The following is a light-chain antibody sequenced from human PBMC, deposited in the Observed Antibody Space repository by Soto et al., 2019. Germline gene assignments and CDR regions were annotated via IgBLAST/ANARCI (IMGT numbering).Light chain of an antibody. Sequence: QSALTQPPSASGSPGQSVTISCTGTSSDVGGYNYVSWYQQHPGKAPKLMIYDVSKRPSGVTDRFSGSKSCNTASLTVSGLQAEDEADYYCSSYAGSNIVVFGGGTKLTVL. CDR1: SSDVGGYNY. V-gene: IGLV2-8*01. CDR2: DVS. CDR3: SSYAGSNIVV. J-gene: IGLJ2*01.